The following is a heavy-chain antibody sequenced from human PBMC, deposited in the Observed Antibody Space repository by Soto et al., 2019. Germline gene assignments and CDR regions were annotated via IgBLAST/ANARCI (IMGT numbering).Heavy chain of an antibody. D-gene: IGHD3-22*01. V-gene: IGHV4-30-2*01. CDR1: GCSISSGGYS. CDR3: VSPEGYYDSSGYTLDY. Sequence: TLSLTCAVSGCSISSGGYSWSLIRQPPGKGLEWIGYIYHSGSTYYNPSLKSRVTISVDRSKNQFSLKLSSVTAEDTAVYYCVSPEGYYDSSGYTLDYWGQGTLVTV. CDR2: IYHSGST. J-gene: IGHJ4*02.